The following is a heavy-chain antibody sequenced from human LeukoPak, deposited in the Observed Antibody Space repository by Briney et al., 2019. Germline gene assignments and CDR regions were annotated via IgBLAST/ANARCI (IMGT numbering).Heavy chain of an antibody. CDR3: ASPLRGMAFDI. CDR2: INHSGST. V-gene: IGHV4-34*01. Sequence: SETLSLTCAVYGGSFSRYHWSWIRQPPGKGLEWIGEINHSGSTNYNPSLKSRVTISVDTSKKQFSLKLSSVTAADTAVYYCASPLRGMAFDIWGQGTRVTVSS. CDR1: GGSFSRYH. D-gene: IGHD3-10*01. J-gene: IGHJ3*02.